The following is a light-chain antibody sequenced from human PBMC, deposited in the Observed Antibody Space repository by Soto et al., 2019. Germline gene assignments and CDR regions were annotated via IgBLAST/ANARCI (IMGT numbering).Light chain of an antibody. CDR2: DAS. J-gene: IGKJ2*01. V-gene: IGKV1-5*01. Sequence: DIPMTQSPSTLSASVGDRVTITCRASQSISSWLAWYQQKPGKAPKLLIYDASSLESGVPSRFSGSGSGTEFTLTISGLQPDDFATYYCQQYKSYLYTFGQGTKLEIK. CDR3: QQYKSYLYT. CDR1: QSISSW.